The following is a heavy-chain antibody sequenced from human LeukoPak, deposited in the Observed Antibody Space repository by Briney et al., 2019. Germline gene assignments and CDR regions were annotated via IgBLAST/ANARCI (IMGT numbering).Heavy chain of an antibody. Sequence: PSETLSLTCTVSGGSISSSSYYWGWIRQPPGKGLEWIGSIYYSGSTYYNPSLKSRVTISVDTSKNQFSLKLSSVTAADTAVYYCARAVDTAMVMDYWGQGTLVTVSS. V-gene: IGHV4-39*07. CDR1: GGSISSSSYY. CDR3: ARAVDTAMVMDY. CDR2: IYYSGST. D-gene: IGHD5-18*01. J-gene: IGHJ4*02.